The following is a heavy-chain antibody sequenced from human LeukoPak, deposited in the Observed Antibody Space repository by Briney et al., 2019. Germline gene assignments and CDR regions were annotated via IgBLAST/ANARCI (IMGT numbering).Heavy chain of an antibody. CDR1: GFTVSSNY. Sequence: GGSLRLSCAASGFTVSSNYMSWVRQAPGKGLEWVSVIYSGGSTYYADSVKGRFTISRDNSKNTLYLQMNSLRAEDTAVYYCARDRYYDSSGAFDYWGQGTLVTVSS. V-gene: IGHV3-53*01. J-gene: IGHJ4*02. CDR2: IYSGGST. D-gene: IGHD3-22*01. CDR3: ARDRYYDSSGAFDY.